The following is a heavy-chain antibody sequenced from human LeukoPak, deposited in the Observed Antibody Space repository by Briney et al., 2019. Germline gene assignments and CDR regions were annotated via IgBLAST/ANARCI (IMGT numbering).Heavy chain of an antibody. CDR2: ISGSGGST. Sequence: GSLRLSCAASGFTFSSYAMSWVRQAPGKGLEWVSAISGSGGSTYYADSVKGRVTISRDNSKNTLYLQMNSLRAEDTAVYYCEKNRSSSRPSDSSGNYLNSFAYWGRGTLVTVSS. V-gene: IGHV3-23*01. CDR3: EKNRSSSRPSDSSGNYLNSFAY. J-gene: IGHJ4*02. D-gene: IGHD3-22*01. CDR1: GFTFSSYA.